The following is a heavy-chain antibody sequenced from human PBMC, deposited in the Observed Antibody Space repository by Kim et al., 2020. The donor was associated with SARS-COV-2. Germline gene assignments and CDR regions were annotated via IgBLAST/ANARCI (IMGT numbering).Heavy chain of an antibody. D-gene: IGHD1-26*01. Sequence: YADAVKGRCTITRDNSKNTLYLQMNSLRAEDTAVYYCAREGGVLRADFDYWGQGTLVTVSS. CDR3: AREGGVLRADFDY. J-gene: IGHJ4*02. V-gene: IGHV3-23*01.